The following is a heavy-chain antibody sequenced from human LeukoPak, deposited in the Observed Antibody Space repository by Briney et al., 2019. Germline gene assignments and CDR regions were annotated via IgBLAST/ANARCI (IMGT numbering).Heavy chain of an antibody. J-gene: IGHJ4*02. CDR2: INPSGGST. V-gene: IGHV1-46*01. CDR3: ARASTPMRYYYDSSGYYPVY. D-gene: IGHD3-22*01. CDR1: GYTFTSYY. Sequence: GASVKVSCKASGYTFTSYYMHWVRQAPGQGLEWMGIINPSGGSTSYAQKFQGRVTMTRDTSTSTVHMELSSLRSEDTAVYYCARASTPMRYYYDSSGYYPVYWGQGTLVTVSS.